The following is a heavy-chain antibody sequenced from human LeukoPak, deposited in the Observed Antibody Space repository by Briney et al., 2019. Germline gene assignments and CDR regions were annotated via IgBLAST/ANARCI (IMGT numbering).Heavy chain of an antibody. Sequence: GGSLRLSCAASGFTFSTYGMHWVRQAPGKGLEWVAFIQDDGSKKYYADSVRGRFTVSRDNSKNTLYLQMDSLTPEDTAVYYCAKVRKTTGGYWGQGTLVTVSS. CDR1: GFTFSTYG. J-gene: IGHJ4*02. CDR3: AKVRKTTGGY. V-gene: IGHV3-30*02. CDR2: IQDDGSKK. D-gene: IGHD1-7*01.